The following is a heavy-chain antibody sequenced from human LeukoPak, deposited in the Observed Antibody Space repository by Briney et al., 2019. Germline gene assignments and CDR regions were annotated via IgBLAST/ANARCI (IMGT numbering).Heavy chain of an antibody. CDR2: INPSGGST. V-gene: IGHV1-46*01. D-gene: IGHD2-8*02. J-gene: IGHJ5*02. CDR3: ARAWWSLNWFDP. CDR1: GGTFSSYA. Sequence: ASVKVSCKASGGTFSSYAISWVRQAPGQGLEWMGIINPSGGSTSYAQKFQGRVTMTRDTSTSTVYMELSSLRSEDTAVYYCARAWWSLNWFDPWGQGTLVTVSS.